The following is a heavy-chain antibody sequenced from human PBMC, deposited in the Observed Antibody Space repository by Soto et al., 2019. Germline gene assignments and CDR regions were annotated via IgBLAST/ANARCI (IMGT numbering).Heavy chain of an antibody. J-gene: IGHJ4*02. CDR3: ARDVPPYVDTLLVFEDH. D-gene: IGHD5-18*01. V-gene: IGHV3-23*01. Sequence: GGSLRLSCAASGFTFNNFAMSWVRQAPGKGLEWVSGIGASGGSTYYADSVKGRFTISRDNSKNTLHLQMNSLRAEDTAIYYCARDVPPYVDTLLVFEDHWGQGTLVTVSS. CDR1: GFTFNNFA. CDR2: IGASGGST.